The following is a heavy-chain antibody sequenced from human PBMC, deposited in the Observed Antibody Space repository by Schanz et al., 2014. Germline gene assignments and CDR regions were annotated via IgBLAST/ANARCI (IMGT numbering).Heavy chain of an antibody. CDR2: INPTTGNP. CDR1: GGTFSSYA. Sequence: QVQLVQSGSELKKPGASVKVSCKASGGTFSSYAFSWVRQAPGQGLEWMGWINPTTGNPGYAQGFTGRFVFSFDTSVSTAYLQISGLKAEDTAVYYCARARYGLDVWGQGTTVTVSS. V-gene: IGHV7-4-1*02. CDR3: ARARYGLDV. J-gene: IGHJ6*02.